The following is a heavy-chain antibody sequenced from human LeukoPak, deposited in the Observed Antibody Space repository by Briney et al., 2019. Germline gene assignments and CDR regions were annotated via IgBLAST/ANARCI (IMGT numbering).Heavy chain of an antibody. J-gene: IGHJ4*02. Sequence: GGSLRLSCAASGFTFSSYTMHWVRQAPGKGLEWVTVISYDGSDKNYADSVKGRFTISRDNSKNTLYLQMNSLRPEDTAVYYCAGRSGSYGYWGQGTLVTVSS. D-gene: IGHD1-26*01. CDR3: AGRSGSYGY. CDR2: ISYDGSDK. CDR1: GFTFSSYT. V-gene: IGHV3-30-3*01.